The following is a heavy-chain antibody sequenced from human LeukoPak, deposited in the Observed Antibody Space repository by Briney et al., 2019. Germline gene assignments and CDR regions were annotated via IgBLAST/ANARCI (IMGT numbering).Heavy chain of an antibody. J-gene: IGHJ5*02. V-gene: IGHV4-39*07. D-gene: IGHD6-13*01. CDR2: TYYSGST. CDR1: GGSISSSLYY. CDR3: ARTILNIAAAGTNWFDP. Sequence: SDTLSLTCTVSGGSISSSLYYWVWIRQPPGKGLEWIGNTYYSGSTYYNPSLKSRVTISVDTSKDQFSLKLSSVTAADTAVYYCARTILNIAAAGTNWFDPWGQGTLVTVSS.